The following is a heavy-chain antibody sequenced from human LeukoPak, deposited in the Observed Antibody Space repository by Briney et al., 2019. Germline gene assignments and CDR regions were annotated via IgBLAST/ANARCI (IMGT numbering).Heavy chain of an antibody. V-gene: IGHV1-3*01. CDR2: INAGHGDT. J-gene: IGHJ4*02. CDR1: GYTFTSYA. D-gene: IGHD3-3*01. CDR3: ARGGAFGVVINVIY. Sequence: GASVKVSCTASGYTFTSYAIQWVRQAPGQRLEWMGRINAGHGDTKYSQKFQGRVTITRDTSASTAYMELRSLRSEDTAVYCCARGGAFGVVINVIYWGQGTLVTVSS.